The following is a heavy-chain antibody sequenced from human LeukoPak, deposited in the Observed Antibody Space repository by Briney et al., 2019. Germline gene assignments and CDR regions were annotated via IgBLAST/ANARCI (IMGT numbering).Heavy chain of an antibody. J-gene: IGHJ3*02. CDR3: ARAGRYSYDSSGYYYDAIDI. V-gene: IGHV3-48*01. Sequence: GGSLRLSCAASGFTFSSHSMNWVRQAPGKGLGWVSHISSSSNTIYYADSVKGRFTISRDNDKNSLFLQMNSLRAEDTAVYYCARAGRYSYDSSGYYYDAIDIWGQGTMVTVSS. D-gene: IGHD3-22*01. CDR1: GFTFSSHS. CDR2: ISSSSNTI.